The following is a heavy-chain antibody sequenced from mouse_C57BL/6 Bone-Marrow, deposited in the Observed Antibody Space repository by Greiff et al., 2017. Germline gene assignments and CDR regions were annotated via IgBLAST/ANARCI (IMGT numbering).Heavy chain of an antibody. CDR1: GFNIKDDY. CDR3: TPYGNFDD. CDR2: IDPENGDT. V-gene: IGHV14-4*01. Sequence: EVQLQQSGAELVRPGASVKLSCTASGFNIKDDYMHWVKQRPEQGLEWIGWIDPENGDTEYASKFQGKATITADTSYTTVYLQLSSLTSEDTAVYYCTPYGNFDDWGQGTTLTVSS. D-gene: IGHD2-1*01. J-gene: IGHJ2*01.